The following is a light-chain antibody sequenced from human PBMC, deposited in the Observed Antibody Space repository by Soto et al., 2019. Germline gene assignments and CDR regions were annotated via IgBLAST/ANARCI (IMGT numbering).Light chain of an antibody. J-gene: IGKJ5*01. CDR3: QQYGGSPRIT. Sequence: EIVLTQSPGTLSLSPGERATLSCRASERLSSVYLAWYQQRPGQPPRLLIYGASNRATGIPDRFSGSGSETDFTLIINRLEPEDVAIYYCQQYGGSPRITFGQGTRLEI. V-gene: IGKV3-20*01. CDR1: ERLSSVY. CDR2: GAS.